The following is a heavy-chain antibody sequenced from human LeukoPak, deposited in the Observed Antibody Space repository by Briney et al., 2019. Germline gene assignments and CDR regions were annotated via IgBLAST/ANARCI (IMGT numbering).Heavy chain of an antibody. CDR2: INSEGSST. V-gene: IGHV3-74*01. CDR3: ARDPAPQGWFDS. CDR1: AFSLNAYN. Sequence: GGSLRLSCAASAFSLNAYNMNWVRQAPGKGLVWVSRINSEGSSTTYADSVKGRFTISRDNAKNILYLQMNSLRAEDTAVYHCARDPAPQGWFDSWGQGTLVTVSS. J-gene: IGHJ5*01.